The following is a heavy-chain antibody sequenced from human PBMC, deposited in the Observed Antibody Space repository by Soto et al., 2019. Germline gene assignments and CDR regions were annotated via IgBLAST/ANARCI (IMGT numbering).Heavy chain of an antibody. J-gene: IGHJ4*02. CDR1: GFTFSSYA. CDR2: ISGSGGST. Sequence: EVQLLESGGGVVQPGGSLRLSCAASGFTFSSYAMSWFRQAPGKGLEWVSAISGSGGSTYYADSVKGRFTISRDNSKNTLYLQMNSLIAEDTAVYYCAQDLASIAAHAWDYWGQGTLVTVSS. D-gene: IGHD6-6*01. CDR3: AQDLASIAAHAWDY. V-gene: IGHV3-23*01.